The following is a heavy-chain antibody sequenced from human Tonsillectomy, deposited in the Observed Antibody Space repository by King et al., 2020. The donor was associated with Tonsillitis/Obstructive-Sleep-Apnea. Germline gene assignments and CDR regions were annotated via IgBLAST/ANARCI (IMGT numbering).Heavy chain of an antibody. J-gene: IGHJ5*02. CDR1: GYNFTNYG. V-gene: IGHV1-18*01. CDR3: ARDLMSSSWYNWFDP. D-gene: IGHD6-13*01. CDR2: ISAYNGNT. Sequence: VQLVESGAEVKKPGASVKVSCKASGYNFTNYGISWVRQAPGQGLEWMGWISAYNGNTNYAQKLQGRVTMTTDTSTSTAYMELRSLSSDDTAVYYCARDLMSSSWYNWFDPWGQGTLVTVSS.